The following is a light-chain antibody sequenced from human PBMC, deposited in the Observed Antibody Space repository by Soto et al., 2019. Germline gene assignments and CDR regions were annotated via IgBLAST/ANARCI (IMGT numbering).Light chain of an antibody. CDR2: NVN. Sequence: QSALTQPASVSGSPGQSITISCSGTSSDVGGYDYVSWYQQHPDKAPRLLIHNVNRRPSGVSNRFSGSKSGSTASLTISGLQAEDEAYYYCSSFASGDIVLFGGGTKLTVL. J-gene: IGLJ2*01. V-gene: IGLV2-14*03. CDR3: SSFASGDIVL. CDR1: SSDVGGYDY.